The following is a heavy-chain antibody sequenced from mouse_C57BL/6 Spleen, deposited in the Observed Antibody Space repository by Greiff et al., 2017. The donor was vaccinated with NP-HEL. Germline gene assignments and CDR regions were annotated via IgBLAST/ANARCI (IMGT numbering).Heavy chain of an antibody. V-gene: IGHV7-3*01. CDR3: ARSSDSSGSFAY. Sequence: DVMLVESGGGLVQPGGSLSLSCAASGFTFTDYYMSWVRQPPGKALEWLGFIRNKANGYTTEYSASVKGRFTISRDNSQSILYLQMNALRAEDSATYYCARSSDSSGSFAYWGQGTLVTVSA. CDR1: GFTFTDYY. CDR2: IRNKANGYTT. J-gene: IGHJ3*01. D-gene: IGHD3-2*02.